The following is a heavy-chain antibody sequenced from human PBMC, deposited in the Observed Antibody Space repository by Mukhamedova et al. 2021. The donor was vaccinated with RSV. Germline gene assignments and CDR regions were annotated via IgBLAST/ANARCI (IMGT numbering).Heavy chain of an antibody. CDR3: ARRTTDFTNWFDP. Sequence: AEYVGGRFTISRDNAMNSLYLQMNSLRAEDTAVYYCARRTTDFTNWFDPWGQGSVVTVSS. J-gene: IGHJ5*02. D-gene: IGHD2/OR15-2a*01. V-gene: IGHV3-11*06.